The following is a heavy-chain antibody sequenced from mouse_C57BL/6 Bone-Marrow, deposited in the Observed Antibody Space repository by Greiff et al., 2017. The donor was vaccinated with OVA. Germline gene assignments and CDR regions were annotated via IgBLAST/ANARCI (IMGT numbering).Heavy chain of an antibody. V-gene: IGHV2-2*01. CDR2: IWSGGSP. CDR3: ARMAYYSNSNCFDN. J-gene: IGHJ2*01. CDR1: GFSLTNYG. D-gene: IGHD2-5*01. Sequence: VQLQQSGPGLVQPSQSLSITCTVSGFSLTNYGVHWVRQSPGKGLEWLGAIWSGGSPDYNAAFISSLSISKDNSESQVFFKMNSLQADDTAIYYCARMAYYSNSNCFDNWGQGTTLTVSS.